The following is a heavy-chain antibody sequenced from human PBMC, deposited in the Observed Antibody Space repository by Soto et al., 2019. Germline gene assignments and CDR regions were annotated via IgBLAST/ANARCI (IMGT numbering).Heavy chain of an antibody. Sequence: PSETLSLTCTVAGGSISSSSYYWGWIRQPPGKGLEWIGSIYYSGSTYYTPSLKSRVTISVDTSKNQFSLKLSSVTAADTAVYYCASDYGGTTAYYYYGMDVWGQGTTVTVSS. V-gene: IGHV4-39*01. CDR1: GGSISSSSYY. D-gene: IGHD4-17*01. CDR2: IYYSGST. J-gene: IGHJ6*02. CDR3: ASDYGGTTAYYYYGMDV.